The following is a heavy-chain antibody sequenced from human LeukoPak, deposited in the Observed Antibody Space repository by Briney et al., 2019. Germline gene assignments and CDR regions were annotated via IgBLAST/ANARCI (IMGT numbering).Heavy chain of an antibody. Sequence: GGSLRLSCGASGFTCRNYWMSWVRQAPGKGLERVAHTSQDESEKDYVDSVKGRFTISRDNAKNSLYLRMNSLRAEDTAVYYCARVRGRSTNSDFDLWGPGTLVTVSS. D-gene: IGHD1-1*01. J-gene: IGHJ4*02. CDR3: ARVRGRSTNSDFDL. CDR1: GFTCRNYW. CDR2: TSQDESEK. V-gene: IGHV3-7*05.